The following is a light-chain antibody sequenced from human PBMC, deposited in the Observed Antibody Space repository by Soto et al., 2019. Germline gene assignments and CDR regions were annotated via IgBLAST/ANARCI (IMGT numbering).Light chain of an antibody. CDR2: ANT. Sequence: QSVLTQPPSVSGAPGQRVTISCTGSSSNIGAGYDVHWYQQLPGTAPKLFIYANTHRPSGVPDRFSASKSGTSAALAITGLQAEDEADYYCQSYDSSLSGSVVFGGGTQLTVL. CDR3: QSYDSSLSGSVV. J-gene: IGLJ2*01. V-gene: IGLV1-40*01. CDR1: SSNIGAGYD.